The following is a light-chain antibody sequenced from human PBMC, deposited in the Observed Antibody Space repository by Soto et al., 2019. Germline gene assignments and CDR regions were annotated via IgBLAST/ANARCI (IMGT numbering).Light chain of an antibody. Sequence: QSALTQPASVSGSPGQSIAISCTGTSSDVGGYNYVSWYQQPPGKAPKLIIYDVSDRPSGVSNRFSGSKSGNTASLTISGLQADDEADYYCSSYTSPSTVVFGGGTKLTVL. J-gene: IGLJ3*02. V-gene: IGLV2-14*01. CDR2: DVS. CDR3: SSYTSPSTVV. CDR1: SSDVGGYNY.